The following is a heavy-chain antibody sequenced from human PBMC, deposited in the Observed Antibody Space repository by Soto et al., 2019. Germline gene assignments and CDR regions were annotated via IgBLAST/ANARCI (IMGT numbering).Heavy chain of an antibody. CDR1: GFTFSSYA. J-gene: IGHJ4*02. CDR2: VRGNGDPP. Sequence: PGGSLRFSCSSSGFTFSSYAIHWVRQAPGKGLEYVSGVRGNGDPPFYADSVKGRFTISRDNSKNTLYLQMSSLSADDTAVYYCVKSRGGNNFDFFDWGQGALVTVSS. V-gene: IGHV3-64D*06. D-gene: IGHD5-12*01. CDR3: VKSRGGNNFDFFD.